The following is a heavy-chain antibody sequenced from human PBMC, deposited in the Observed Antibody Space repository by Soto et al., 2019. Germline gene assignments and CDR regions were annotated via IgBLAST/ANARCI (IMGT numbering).Heavy chain of an antibody. D-gene: IGHD6-19*01. CDR2: VSHDGRNT. CDR3: SKGGRQWLVTSDFNY. Sequence: VQLVESGGGVVQPGRSLRLSCAASGFTFSDYAMHWVRQAPGKGLEWVAVVSHDGRNTHYADSVKGRFTISRDSSKNTVSLEMTSLRAEDTAVYYGSKGGRQWLVTSDFNYWGQGALVTVSS. CDR1: GFTFSDYA. J-gene: IGHJ4*02. V-gene: IGHV3-30*18.